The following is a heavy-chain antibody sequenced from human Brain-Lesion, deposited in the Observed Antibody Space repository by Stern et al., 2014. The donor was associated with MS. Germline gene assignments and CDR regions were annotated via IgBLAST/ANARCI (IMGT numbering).Heavy chain of an antibody. CDR1: GFIFSNYA. D-gene: IGHD4-23*01. Sequence: EDQLVESGGGLVQPGGSLRLSCAASGFIFSNYAMNWVRQAPGKGLEWVSTIGGTGGTTFYADSVKGRFTISRDNSKNTLYLQMNSLRVEDTAVYYCAKTDSRGCGGTACVDYWGQGTLVTVSS. CDR2: IGGTGGTT. J-gene: IGHJ4*02. CDR3: AKTDSRGCGGTACVDY. V-gene: IGHV3-23*04.